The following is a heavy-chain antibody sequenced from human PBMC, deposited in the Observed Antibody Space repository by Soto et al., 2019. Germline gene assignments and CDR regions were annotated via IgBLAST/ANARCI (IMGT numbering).Heavy chain of an antibody. V-gene: IGHV3-21*01. Sequence: GGSLRLSCEASGFNFSSYGIHWVRQAPGKGLEWLSSISDSGHYIYYADSVKGHFTISRDNAKNSLFLQMNSLRGEDTAVYYCARSGLALPYSASHWFDPWGHGTLVTVSS. CDR3: ARSGLALPYSASHWFDP. J-gene: IGHJ5*02. D-gene: IGHD3-22*01. CDR2: ISDSGHYI. CDR1: GFNFSSYG.